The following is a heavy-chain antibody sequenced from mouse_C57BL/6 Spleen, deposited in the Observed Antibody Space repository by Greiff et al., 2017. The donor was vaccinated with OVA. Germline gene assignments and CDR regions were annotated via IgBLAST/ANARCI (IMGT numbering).Heavy chain of an antibody. Sequence: VKLMESGAELVKPGASVKLSCKASGYTFTEYTIHWVKQRSGQGLEWIGWFYPGSGSIKYNEKFKDKATLTADKSSSTVYMELSRLTSEDSAVYFCARHGATTVVARDYAMDYWGQGTSVTVSS. CDR2: FYPGSGSI. CDR1: GYTFTEYT. J-gene: IGHJ4*01. D-gene: IGHD1-1*01. V-gene: IGHV1-62-2*01. CDR3: ARHGATTVVARDYAMDY.